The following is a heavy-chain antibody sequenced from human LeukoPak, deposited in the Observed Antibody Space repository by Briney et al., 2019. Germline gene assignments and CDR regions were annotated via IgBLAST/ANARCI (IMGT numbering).Heavy chain of an antibody. Sequence: SETLSLTCAVYGGSFSGYYWGWIRQPPGKGLEWIGEINHSGSTNYNPSLKSRVTISVDTSKNQFSLKLSSVTAADTAVYYCARKHGYSSSWSPFDYWGQGTLVTVSS. D-gene: IGHD6-13*01. CDR1: GGSFSGYY. CDR3: ARKHGYSSSWSPFDY. V-gene: IGHV4-34*01. CDR2: INHSGST. J-gene: IGHJ4*02.